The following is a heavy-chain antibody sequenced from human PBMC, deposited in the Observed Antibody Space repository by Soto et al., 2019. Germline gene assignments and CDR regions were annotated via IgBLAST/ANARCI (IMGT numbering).Heavy chain of an antibody. CDR2: ISSSGLTT. J-gene: IGHJ5*01. V-gene: IGHV3-48*03. CDR3: ARYGTRGDW. CDR1: GFNFRMYE. Sequence: SLRLSCQASGFNFRMYEMHWVRKAPGKGPEWVSYISSSGLTTYYADFAEGRFTISRDNAKDSLYLHLNSLRVGDTAVYYCARYGTRGDWWGLGTQVTVSS. D-gene: IGHD3-10*01.